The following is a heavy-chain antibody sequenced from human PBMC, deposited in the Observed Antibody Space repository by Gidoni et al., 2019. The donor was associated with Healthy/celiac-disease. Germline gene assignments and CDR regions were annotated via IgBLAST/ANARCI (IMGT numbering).Heavy chain of an antibody. CDR1: GGSLSRGYW. Sequence: QVQLQESGPGLVKPSGTLSLTCAVPGGSLSRGYWWSWVRQPPGKGLEWIGEIYHSGSTNYNPSLKSRVTISVDKSKNQFSLKLSSVTAADTAVYYCARDEAVGATGRLVAFDIWGQGTMVTVSS. CDR3: ARDEAVGATGRLVAFDI. J-gene: IGHJ3*02. V-gene: IGHV4-4*02. CDR2: IYHSGST. D-gene: IGHD1-26*01.